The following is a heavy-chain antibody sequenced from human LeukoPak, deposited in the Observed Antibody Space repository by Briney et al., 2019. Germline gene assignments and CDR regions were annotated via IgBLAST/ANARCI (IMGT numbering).Heavy chain of an antibody. CDR1: GGSFSGYY. CDR3: ARGRIAAPNWFDP. V-gene: IGHV4-34*01. D-gene: IGHD6-13*01. J-gene: IGHJ5*02. CDR2: INHSGST. Sequence: PSETLSLTCAVYGGSFSGYYWSWIRQPPGKGLEWIGEINHSGSTNYNPSLKSRVTISVDTSKNQFSLKLNSVTAADTAVYYCARGRIAAPNWFDPWSQGTLVTVSS.